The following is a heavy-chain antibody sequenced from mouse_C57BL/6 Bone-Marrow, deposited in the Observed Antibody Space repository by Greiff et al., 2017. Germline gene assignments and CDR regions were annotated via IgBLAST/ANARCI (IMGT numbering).Heavy chain of an antibody. D-gene: IGHD1-1*01. CDR3: ASYYGSIFAY. Sequence: VQLQQPGAELVKPGASVKLSCKASGYTFTSYWMHWVKQRPGQGLEWIGMIHPNSGSTNYNEKFKGKATLTVDKSSSTAYMQLSSLTSEDSAVYYCASYYGSIFAYWGQGTRVTVSA. J-gene: IGHJ3*01. V-gene: IGHV1-64*01. CDR2: IHPNSGST. CDR1: GYTFTSYW.